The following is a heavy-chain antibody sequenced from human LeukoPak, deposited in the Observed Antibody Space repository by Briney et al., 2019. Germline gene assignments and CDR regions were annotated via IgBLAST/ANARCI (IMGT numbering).Heavy chain of an antibody. J-gene: IGHJ4*02. CDR2: IYHTGST. CDR1: GAPISSYS. V-gene: IGHV4-59*01. D-gene: IGHD6-13*01. CDR3: ARDLGSAGLFVY. Sequence: SETLSLTCTVSGAPISSYSWSWIRQPPGKELEWVGFIYHTGSTNYNPSLQSRVTISVDTSKKQFSLKLSSVTAADTAVYYCARDLGSAGLFVYWGQGTLATVSS.